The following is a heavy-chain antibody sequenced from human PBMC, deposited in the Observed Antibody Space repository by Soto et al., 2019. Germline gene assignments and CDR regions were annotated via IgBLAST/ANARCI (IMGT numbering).Heavy chain of an antibody. CDR1: GGSMNGYY. D-gene: IGHD6-13*01. CDR2: IYFSGST. V-gene: IGHV4-4*09. CDR3: ARSVATPGTNIDF. Sequence: SETLSLTCSVSGGSMNGYYWSWIRQTPGQGLEWLGFIYFSGSTRYNPSLMSRLTISLGKSKRQFSMSLSSVTAADTAVYYCARSVATPGTNIDFWGQGTLVTVSS. J-gene: IGHJ4*02.